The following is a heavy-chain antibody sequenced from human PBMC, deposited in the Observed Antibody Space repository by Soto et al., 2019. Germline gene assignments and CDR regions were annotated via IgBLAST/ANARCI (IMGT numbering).Heavy chain of an antibody. V-gene: IGHV1-2*04. CDR1: GYTFTGYY. CDR2: INPNSGGT. J-gene: IGHJ6*02. D-gene: IGHD6-19*01. CDR3: ARAGIAVAGTNYSGMDV. Sequence: ASVKVSCKASGYTFTGYYMHWVRQAPGQGLEWMGWINPNSGGTNYAQKFQGWVTMTRDTSISTAYMELSRLRSDDTAVYYCARAGIAVAGTNYSGMDVWGQGTTVTGLL.